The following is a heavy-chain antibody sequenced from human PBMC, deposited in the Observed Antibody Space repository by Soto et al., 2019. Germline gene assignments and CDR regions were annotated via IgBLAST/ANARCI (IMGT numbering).Heavy chain of an antibody. J-gene: IGHJ6*03. Sequence: QVQLVESGGGVVQPGRSLRLSCAASGFTFSSYGMHWVRQAPGKGLEWVAVISYDGSNKYYADSVKGRFTISRDNSKNTPYLQMNSPGAEDTAVYYCAKVAADSAMANYYYYYIDVWGKGTTVTVSS. CDR1: GFTFSSYG. D-gene: IGHD5-18*01. CDR3: AKVAADSAMANYYYYYIDV. V-gene: IGHV3-30*18. CDR2: ISYDGSNK.